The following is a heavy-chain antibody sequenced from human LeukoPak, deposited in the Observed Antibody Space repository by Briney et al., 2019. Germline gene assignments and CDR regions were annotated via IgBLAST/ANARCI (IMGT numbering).Heavy chain of an antibody. D-gene: IGHD6-13*01. V-gene: IGHV3-74*01. Sequence: LEWISRMNSDGSSTSCADSVKGRFTISRDNAKNTLYLQMNSLRAEDTAVYYCARDPAAGVLDYWGQGTLVTVSS. J-gene: IGHJ4*02. CDR2: MNSDGSST. CDR3: ARDPAAGVLDY.